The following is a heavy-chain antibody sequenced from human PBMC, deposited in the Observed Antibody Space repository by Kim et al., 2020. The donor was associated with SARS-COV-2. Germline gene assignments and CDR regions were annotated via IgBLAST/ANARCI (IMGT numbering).Heavy chain of an antibody. Sequence: GGSLRLSRAASGFTFSSYGMHWVRQAPGKGLEWVAVISYDGSNKYYADSVKGRFTISRDNSKNTLYLQMNSLRAEDTAVYYCAKDVQLLWFGELAYYFDYWGQGTLVTVSS. CDR3: AKDVQLLWFGELAYYFDY. CDR1: GFTFSSYG. CDR2: ISYDGSNK. V-gene: IGHV3-30*18. D-gene: IGHD3-10*01. J-gene: IGHJ4*02.